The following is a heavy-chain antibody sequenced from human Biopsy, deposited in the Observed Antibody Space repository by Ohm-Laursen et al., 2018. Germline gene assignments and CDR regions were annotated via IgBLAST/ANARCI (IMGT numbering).Heavy chain of an antibody. J-gene: IGHJ6*02. CDR1: GFTVNDHA. Sequence: SLRLSCAASGFTVNDHAMHWVRQPPGKGLEWVSGISWDSGRIGYADPVKGRFTVSRDNAKKSLYLEMNSLRPEDTALYYCTKDLIPAGTDVWGQGTTVTVSS. CDR2: ISWDSGRI. D-gene: IGHD2-21*01. V-gene: IGHV3-9*01. CDR3: TKDLIPAGTDV.